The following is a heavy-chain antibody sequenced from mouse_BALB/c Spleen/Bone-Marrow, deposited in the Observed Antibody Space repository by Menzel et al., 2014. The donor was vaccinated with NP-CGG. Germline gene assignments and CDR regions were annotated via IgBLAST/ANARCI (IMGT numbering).Heavy chain of an antibody. Sequence: VHVKQSGAELVKPGASVKLSCTASGFNIKDTYMHWVKQRPEQGLEWIGRIDPANGNTKYDPKFQGKATITADTSSNTAYLQLSSLTSEDTAVYYCASYYYGSSIFAYWGRGTLVTVSA. V-gene: IGHV14-3*02. D-gene: IGHD1-1*01. J-gene: IGHJ3*01. CDR1: GFNIKDTY. CDR3: ASYYYGSSIFAY. CDR2: IDPANGNT.